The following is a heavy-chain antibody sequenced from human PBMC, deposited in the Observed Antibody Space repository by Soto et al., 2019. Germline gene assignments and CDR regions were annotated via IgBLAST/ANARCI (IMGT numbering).Heavy chain of an antibody. V-gene: IGHV3-23*01. Sequence: GGSLRLSCAASGFTFSTYDMNWVRQAPGKGLEWVSAISSGGGSTYYADSVKGRVTISRDNSKNTLYLQMNSLRAEDTAVYYCAKVGLGALTFTDYYYYGLDVWGQGTTVTVSS. CDR2: ISSGGGST. CDR3: AKVGLGALTFTDYYYYGLDV. J-gene: IGHJ6*02. CDR1: GFTFSTYD. D-gene: IGHD1-26*01.